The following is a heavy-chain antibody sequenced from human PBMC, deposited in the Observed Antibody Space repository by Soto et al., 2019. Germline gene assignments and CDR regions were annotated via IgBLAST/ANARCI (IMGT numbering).Heavy chain of an antibody. Sequence: QVQLVQSGAEVKKPGSSVKVSCKASVGTFSSYAISLVRQAPGQGLEWMGGIIPIFGTANYEQKFQGRVTITADESTSTAYMELSSLRSEDTVVYYCASGLGFCSSPSCFHVDYWGQGTLVTVSS. V-gene: IGHV1-69*01. CDR2: IIPIFGTA. CDR3: ASGLGFCSSPSCFHVDY. CDR1: VGTFSSYA. D-gene: IGHD2-2*01. J-gene: IGHJ4*02.